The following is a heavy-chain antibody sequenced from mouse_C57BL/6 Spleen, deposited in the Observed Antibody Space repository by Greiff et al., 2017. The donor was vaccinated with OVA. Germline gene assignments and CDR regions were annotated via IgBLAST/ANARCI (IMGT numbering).Heavy chain of an antibody. J-gene: IGHJ4*01. V-gene: IGHV5-4*01. Sequence: EVQLQESGGGLVKPGGSLKLSCPASGFTFSSYALSWVRQTPEKGLEWVATIIDGGSYTYYPENVKGRFTIYRDNAKNNLYLQMSHLKSEDTAMYYCARDRGGTVMDYWGQGTSVTVSS. CDR1: GFTFSSYA. CDR2: IIDGGSYT. D-gene: IGHD4-1*01. CDR3: ARDRGGTVMDY.